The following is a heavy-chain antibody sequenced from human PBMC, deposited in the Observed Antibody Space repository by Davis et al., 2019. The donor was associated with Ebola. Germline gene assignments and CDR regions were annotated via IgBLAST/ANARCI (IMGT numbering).Heavy chain of an antibody. CDR1: GGTFSSYA. V-gene: IGHV1-69*04. J-gene: IGHJ4*02. Sequence: SVKVSCKASGGTFSSYAISWVRQAPGQGLEWMGRIIPILGIANYAQKFQGRVTITADKSTSTAYMELSSLRSEDTAVYYCARVGTVTTTFDYWGQGTLVTVSS. CDR2: IIPILGIA. D-gene: IGHD4-17*01. CDR3: ARVGTVTTTFDY.